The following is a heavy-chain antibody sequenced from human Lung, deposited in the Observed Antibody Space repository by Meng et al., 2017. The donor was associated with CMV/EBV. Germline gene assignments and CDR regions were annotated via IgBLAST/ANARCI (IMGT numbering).Heavy chain of an antibody. CDR3: ARRNFYCTKGVCYLDY. D-gene: IGHD2-8*01. Sequence: GGSLRLSCAASRFTFSSYAMHWVRQAPGKGLEWLAVISYDGSDKYYTDSVKGRFTISRDSSKNTLLLQMNSLRAEDTAVYYCARRNFYCTKGVCYLDYWGQGTLVTVSS. CDR2: ISYDGSDK. CDR1: RFTFSSYA. V-gene: IGHV3-30*04. J-gene: IGHJ4*02.